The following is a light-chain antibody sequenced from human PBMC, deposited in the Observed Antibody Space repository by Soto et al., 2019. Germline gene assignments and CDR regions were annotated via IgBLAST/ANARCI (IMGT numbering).Light chain of an antibody. Sequence: QSALTQPASVSGSPGQSITISCTGTSSDVGGYNYVSWYQQDPGKAPKLMIYDVSNRPSGVSNRFSGSKSGNTASLTISGLQAEDEADYYCSSYTSSSTLLYVFGTRTKLTVL. CDR2: DVS. V-gene: IGLV2-14*01. CDR1: SSDVGGYNY. CDR3: SSYTSSSTLLYV. J-gene: IGLJ1*01.